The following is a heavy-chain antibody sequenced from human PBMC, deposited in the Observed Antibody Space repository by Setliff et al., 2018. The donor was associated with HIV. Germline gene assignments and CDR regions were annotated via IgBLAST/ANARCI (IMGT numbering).Heavy chain of an antibody. D-gene: IGHD6-13*01. CDR2: IYYSGST. Sequence: SETLSLTCTVSGGSISSSSYYWGWIRQPPGKGLEWIGSIYYSGSTYYNPSLKRRATISLDRPKIQFSLKPSSVTAADTAVYYCARGMLRSSWYAHHDAFDIWGQGTMVTVSS. J-gene: IGHJ3*02. V-gene: IGHV4-39*07. CDR1: GGSISSSSYY. CDR3: ARGMLRSSWYAHHDAFDI.